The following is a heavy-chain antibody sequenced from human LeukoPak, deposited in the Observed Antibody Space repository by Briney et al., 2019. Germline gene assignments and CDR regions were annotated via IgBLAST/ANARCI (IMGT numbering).Heavy chain of an antibody. CDR2: INHSGST. V-gene: IGHV4-34*01. CDR3: ARSDSYDSSGYYFDY. D-gene: IGHD3-22*01. Sequence: SETLSLTCAVYGGSFSGYYWSWTRQPPGKGLEWIGEINHSGSTNYNPSLKSRVTISVDTSKNQFSLKLSSVTAADTAVYYCARSDSYDSSGYYFDYWGQGTLVTVSS. CDR1: GGSFSGYY. J-gene: IGHJ4*02.